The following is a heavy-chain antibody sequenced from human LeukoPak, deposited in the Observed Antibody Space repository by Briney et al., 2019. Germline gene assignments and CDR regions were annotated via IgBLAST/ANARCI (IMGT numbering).Heavy chain of an antibody. CDR2: ISPNADRT. CDR1: GFTFGSYA. D-gene: IGHD3-22*01. V-gene: IGHV3-23*01. CDR3: AIMHGYYDGSGYWVR. J-gene: IGHJ4*02. Sequence: GGSLRLSCAASGFTFGSYAMSWVRQAPRKGLEWVSFISPNADRTSKADSVEGRFTISRDNPRNTLYLQMNSLRDDDTAVYYCAIMHGYYDGSGYWVRWGQGTLVTVSS.